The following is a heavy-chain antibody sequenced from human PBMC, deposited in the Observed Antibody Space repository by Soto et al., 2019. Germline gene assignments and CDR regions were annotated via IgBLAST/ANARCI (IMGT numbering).Heavy chain of an antibody. CDR1: GYSFTSYW. J-gene: IGHJ4*02. CDR2: IDPSDSYA. D-gene: IGHD1-7*01. V-gene: IGHV5-10-1*01. CDR3: ASRHPGTRVDY. Sequence: PGESLKISCKGSGYSFTSYWISWVRQMPAKGLEWMGRIDPSDSYANYSPSFQGHVTFSVDKSISTAYLQWSSLRAADTAVYSCASRHPGTRVDYWGQGTLVTVSS.